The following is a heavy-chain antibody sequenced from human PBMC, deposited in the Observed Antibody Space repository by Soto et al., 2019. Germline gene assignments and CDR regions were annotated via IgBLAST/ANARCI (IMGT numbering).Heavy chain of an antibody. J-gene: IGHJ4*02. CDR2: INPSGGST. CDR3: ARGPPGVVVPAAATQRPFDY. D-gene: IGHD2-2*01. CDR1: GYTFTSYY. Sequence: ASVKVSCKASGYTFTSYYMHWVRQAPGQGLEWMGIINPSGGSTSYAQKFQGRVTMTRDTSTSTVYMELSSLRSEDTAVYYCARGPPGVVVPAAATQRPFDYWGQGTLVTVSS. V-gene: IGHV1-46*01.